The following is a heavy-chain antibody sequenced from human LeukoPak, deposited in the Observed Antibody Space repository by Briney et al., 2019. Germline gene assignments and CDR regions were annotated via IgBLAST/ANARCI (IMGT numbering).Heavy chain of an antibody. V-gene: IGHV3-48*03. D-gene: IGHD1-14*01. Sequence: GTLSLTCAVSGGSISSSNWWSWVRQAPGKGLEWLSYISYTGSNKYYADSVKGRFTISRDNAKNSLYLQMNSLRAEDTAVYFCARVFVGENFDYWGRGTLVTVSS. CDR3: ARVFVGENFDY. CDR2: ISYTGSNK. J-gene: IGHJ4*02. CDR1: GGSISSSN.